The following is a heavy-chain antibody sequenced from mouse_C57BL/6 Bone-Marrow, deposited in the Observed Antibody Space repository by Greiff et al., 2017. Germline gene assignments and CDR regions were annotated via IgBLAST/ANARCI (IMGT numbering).Heavy chain of an antibody. V-gene: IGHV5-6*01. J-gene: IGHJ1*03. CDR3: ERHDYGACWYFDV. Sequence: EVKLMESGGDLVKPGGSLKLSCAASGFTFSSYGMSWVRQTPDKRLEWVATISSGGSYTYYPDSVKGRFTISRDNAKNTLYLQMSSLRSEDTAMYYCERHDYGACWYFDVWGTGTTVTVSS. CDR2: ISSGGSYT. CDR1: GFTFSSYG. D-gene: IGHD1-1*01.